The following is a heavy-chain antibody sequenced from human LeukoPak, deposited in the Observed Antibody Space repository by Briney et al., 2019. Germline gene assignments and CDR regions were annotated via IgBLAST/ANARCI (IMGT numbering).Heavy chain of an antibody. J-gene: IGHJ6*03. CDR3: ARESKGRDTSTYYFYYYMDV. D-gene: IGHD5-18*01. CDR1: GYTFTSYD. Sequence: ASVTVSCTASGYTFTSYDINWVRQAPGQGLEWMGWMNPNSGNTGYAQKFQGRVTMTRNTSISTAYMELSSLRSEDTAVYYCARESKGRDTSTYYFYYYMDVWGKGTPVTVSS. V-gene: IGHV1-8*01. CDR2: MNPNSGNT.